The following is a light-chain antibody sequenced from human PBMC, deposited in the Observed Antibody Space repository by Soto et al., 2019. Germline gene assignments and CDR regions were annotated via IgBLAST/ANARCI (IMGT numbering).Light chain of an antibody. J-gene: IGKJ1*01. Sequence: DIHMTQSPSTLSASVRDRVTITCRASQNVENYLAWYQQKPGKAPKLLIYKASGLESGVPSRLRGSGYGTEFTLTISSLQSDDFATYYCQQYNTYSGTFGQGTKV. CDR2: KAS. CDR1: QNVENY. V-gene: IGKV1-5*03. CDR3: QQYNTYSGT.